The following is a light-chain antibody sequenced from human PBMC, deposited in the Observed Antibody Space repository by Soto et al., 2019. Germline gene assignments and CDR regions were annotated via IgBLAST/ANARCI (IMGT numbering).Light chain of an antibody. V-gene: IGKV1-9*01. CDR2: AAS. J-gene: IGKJ5*01. Sequence: ILLTQSPSSLSASVGDRVTITFRASQGIDTSLALYQQKPGKAPKLLIYAASNFQSGVPSRFSGSGSGTHFTLTISSLQPEDFATYYCQQLHGYPITFGQGTRLEIK. CDR1: QGIDTS. CDR3: QQLHGYPIT.